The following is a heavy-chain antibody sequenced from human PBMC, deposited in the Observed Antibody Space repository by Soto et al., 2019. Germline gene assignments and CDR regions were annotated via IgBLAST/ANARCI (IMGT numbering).Heavy chain of an antibody. CDR1: GYTFTSYG. J-gene: IGHJ3*02. CDR3: ARVTPIAVAGKWSDAFDI. V-gene: IGHV1-18*01. D-gene: IGHD6-19*01. Sequence: ASVKVSCKASGYTFTSYGISWVRQAPGQGLEWMGWISAYNGNTNYAQKLQGRVTMTTDTSTSTAYMELRSLRSDDTAVYYCARVTPIAVAGKWSDAFDIWGQGTMVTVSS. CDR2: ISAYNGNT.